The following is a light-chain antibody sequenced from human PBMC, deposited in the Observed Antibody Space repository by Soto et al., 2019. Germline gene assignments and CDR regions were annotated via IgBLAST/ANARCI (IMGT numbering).Light chain of an antibody. J-gene: IGKJ3*01. CDR3: QQYGSSPFT. CDR1: QSVSSSY. Sequence: EMVLTQSPGTLSLSPGERATLSCRASQSVSSSYLAWSQQKPGQAPRLLIYGASSRATGIPDRFSGSGSGTEFNLNINRLECEDFEEYSRQQYGSSPFTFGPGTKVDI. V-gene: IGKV3-20*01. CDR2: GAS.